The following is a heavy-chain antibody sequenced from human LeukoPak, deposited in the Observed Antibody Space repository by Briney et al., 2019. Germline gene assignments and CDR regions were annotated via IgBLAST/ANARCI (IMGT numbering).Heavy chain of an antibody. D-gene: IGHD1-26*01. CDR1: GFTFSSYA. CDR3: ARDQTKWEPLRRRDYYYMDV. Sequence: PGGSLRLSCAASGFTFSSYAMHWVRQAPGKGLEWVAFIRYDGSKKYYADSVKGRFTISRDNSKNTLYLQMNSLRAEDTAVYYCARDQTKWEPLRRRDYYYMDVWGKGTTVTVSS. V-gene: IGHV3-30*02. J-gene: IGHJ6*03. CDR2: IRYDGSKK.